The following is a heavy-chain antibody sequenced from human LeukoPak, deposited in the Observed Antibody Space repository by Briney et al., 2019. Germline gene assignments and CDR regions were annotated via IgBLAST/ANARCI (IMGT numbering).Heavy chain of an antibody. J-gene: IGHJ4*02. Sequence: SETLSLTCAVSGGSISSGGYSWSWIRQPPGQGLEWIGYIYHSGSTYYNPSLKSRVTISVDRSKNQFSLKLSSVTAADTAVYYCASEAYSGYGAPDYWGQGTLVTVSS. CDR3: ASEAYSGYGAPDY. CDR2: IYHSGST. V-gene: IGHV4-30-2*01. CDR1: GGSISSGGYS. D-gene: IGHD5-12*01.